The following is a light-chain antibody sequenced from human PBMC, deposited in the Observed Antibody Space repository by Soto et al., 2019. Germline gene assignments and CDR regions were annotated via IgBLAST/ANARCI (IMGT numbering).Light chain of an antibody. Sequence: QSVLTQPASVSGSPGQSITISCTGTSCDIGSYNRVSWYQQHPGKAPKLIIYEVTDRPSGVSNRVSGSKSGNTASLTISGLQAEDEAEYYCSSYTNINTRACVFXTGTKLTVL. CDR3: SSYTNINTRACV. V-gene: IGLV2-14*01. J-gene: IGLJ1*01. CDR2: EVT. CDR1: SCDIGSYNR.